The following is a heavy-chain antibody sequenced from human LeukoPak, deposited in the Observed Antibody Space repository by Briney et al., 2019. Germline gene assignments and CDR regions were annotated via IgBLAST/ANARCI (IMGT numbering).Heavy chain of an antibody. V-gene: IGHV4-4*07. CDR2: IYTSGTT. Sequence: SETLSLTCTVSGGSTRGNYWTWLRQPAGKGLEYIGRIYTSGTTNYNPSFKSRVTMSVDTSKNQFSLKLSSVTAADTAVYYCARDSPDGYSYGHEHYYYYMDVWGKGTTVTVSS. J-gene: IGHJ6*03. D-gene: IGHD5-18*01. CDR3: ARDSPDGYSYGHEHYYYYMDV. CDR1: GGSTRGNY.